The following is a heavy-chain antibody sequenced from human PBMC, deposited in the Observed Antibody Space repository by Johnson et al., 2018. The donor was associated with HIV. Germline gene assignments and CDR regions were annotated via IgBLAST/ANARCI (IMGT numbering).Heavy chain of an antibody. D-gene: IGHD3-10*01. CDR2: IKSKTDGATT. CDR1: GFTFSSYA. Sequence: VQLVESGGGLVQPGGSLRLSCAASGFTFSSYAMSWVRQAPGKGLEWVGRIKSKTDGATTDYAAPVKGRFTISRDDSKNTLYLQMNSLKTEDTAVYYCTTVTGLHYGSGGGDAFDMWGQGTMVTVSS. V-gene: IGHV3-15*01. CDR3: TTVTGLHYGSGGGDAFDM. J-gene: IGHJ3*02.